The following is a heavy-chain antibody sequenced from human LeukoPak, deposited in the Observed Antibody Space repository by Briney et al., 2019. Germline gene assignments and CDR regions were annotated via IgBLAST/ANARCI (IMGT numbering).Heavy chain of an antibody. CDR1: VYTFSSYS. D-gene: IGHD3-22*01. V-gene: IGHV1-18*01. CDR3: ARDDRSDSWSWFDP. Sequence: SVKVSCKASVYTFSSYSISWVRQPPGQAFEWMGWISPYNGNTQNAHSLQDRVIMTTATSTSTAYMELRSLKSADTDFYYCARDDRSDSWSWFDPWGQGTLVTVSS. CDR2: ISPYNGNT. J-gene: IGHJ5*02.